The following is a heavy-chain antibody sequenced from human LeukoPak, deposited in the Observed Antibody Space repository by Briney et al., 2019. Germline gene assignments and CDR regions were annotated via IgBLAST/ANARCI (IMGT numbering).Heavy chain of an antibody. J-gene: IGHJ4*02. CDR3: ASYSAMAFQYYFDY. Sequence: SQTLSLTCTVSGGSISSGDYHWSWIRQPPGKGLEWIGYIYYSGSTYYNPSLKSRVTISVDTSKNQFSLKLSSVTAADTAVYYCASYSAMAFQYYFDYWGQGTLVTVSS. V-gene: IGHV4-30-4*01. CDR1: GGSISSGDYH. CDR2: IYYSGST. D-gene: IGHD5-18*01.